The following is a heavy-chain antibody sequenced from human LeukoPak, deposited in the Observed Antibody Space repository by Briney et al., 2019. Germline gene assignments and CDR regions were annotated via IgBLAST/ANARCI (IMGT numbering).Heavy chain of an antibody. J-gene: IGHJ4*02. CDR1: GFTFSSYS. V-gene: IGHV3-21*01. CDR2: ISSSSSYI. D-gene: IGHD5-18*01. Sequence: GGSLRLSCAASGFTFSSYSMNWVRQAPGKGLEWVSSISSSSSYIYYADSVKGRFTISRDNAKNSLYLQMNSLRAEDTAVYYCARDLGYSHGYPYYFDYWGQGTLVTVSS. CDR3: ARDLGYSHGYPYYFDY.